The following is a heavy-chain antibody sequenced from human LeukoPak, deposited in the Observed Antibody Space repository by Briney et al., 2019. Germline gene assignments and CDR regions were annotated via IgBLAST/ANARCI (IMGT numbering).Heavy chain of an antibody. Sequence: GSSVKVSCKASGGTFSSYAISWVRQAPGQGLEWMGGIIPIFGTANYAQKFQGRVTITADESTSTAYMELSSPRSEDTAVYYCARGWMDYGSGSYSGDYWGQGTLVTVSS. CDR2: IIPIFGTA. J-gene: IGHJ4*02. CDR3: ARGWMDYGSGSYSGDY. CDR1: GGTFSSYA. V-gene: IGHV1-69*01. D-gene: IGHD3-10*01.